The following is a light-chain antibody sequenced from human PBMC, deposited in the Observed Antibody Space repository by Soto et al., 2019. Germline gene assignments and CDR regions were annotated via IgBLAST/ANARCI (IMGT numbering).Light chain of an antibody. J-gene: IGLJ2*01. CDR2: VGTGGIVG. V-gene: IGLV9-49*01. CDR3: ESDRGSGSNFVSVV. CDR1: SGYSNYK. Sequence: QSVLTQPPSASASLGASVTLTCTLSSGYSNYKVDWYQQRPGKGPRFVMRVGTGGIVGSKGDGIPDRFSVLGSGLNRYLTINNTHYEDEGDYQGESDRGSGSNFVSVVFGGGTKLTVL.